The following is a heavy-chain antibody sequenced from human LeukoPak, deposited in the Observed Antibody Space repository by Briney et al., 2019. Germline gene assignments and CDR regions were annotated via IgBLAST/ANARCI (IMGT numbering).Heavy chain of an antibody. CDR3: AGLQVGATYFDY. J-gene: IGHJ4*02. V-gene: IGHV3-53*01. D-gene: IGHD1-26*01. CDR2: IYSGGRT. CDR1: GFTVSSNY. Sequence: GGSLRLSCAASGFTVSSNYMSWVRQAPGKGLEWVSVIYSGGRTYYADSVKGRFTISRDNSKNTLYLQMNSLRAEDTAVYYCAGLQVGATYFDYWGQGTLVTVSS.